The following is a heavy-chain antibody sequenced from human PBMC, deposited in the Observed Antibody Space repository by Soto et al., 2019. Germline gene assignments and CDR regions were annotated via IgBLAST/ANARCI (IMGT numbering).Heavy chain of an antibody. V-gene: IGHV4-31*03. D-gene: IGHD2-15*01. CDR3: ATSVVAPATVWFDP. Sequence: SETLSLTCTVSGGSISSGTYYWSWIRQHPGEGLEWIGYIYYSGTTYYNPSLKSRVTISVDTSKNQFSLKLNSVTAADTAVYYCATSVVAPATVWFDPWGQGTLVTVSS. CDR2: IYYSGTT. J-gene: IGHJ5*02. CDR1: GGSISSGTYY.